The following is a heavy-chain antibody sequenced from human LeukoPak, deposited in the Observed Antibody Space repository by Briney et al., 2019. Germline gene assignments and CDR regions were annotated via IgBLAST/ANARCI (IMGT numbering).Heavy chain of an antibody. D-gene: IGHD4-17*01. CDR1: GFTFDDYA. Sequence: GRSLRLSCAASGFTFDDYAMHWVRQAPGKGLEWVSGISWNSGNIGYADFVKGRFTISSDNAKNSLYLKMNSLRDEDTALYYCTKSQYSTVTYYGLDVWGQGTTVTVS. V-gene: IGHV3-9*01. CDR3: TKSQYSTVTYYGLDV. J-gene: IGHJ6*02. CDR2: ISWNSGNI.